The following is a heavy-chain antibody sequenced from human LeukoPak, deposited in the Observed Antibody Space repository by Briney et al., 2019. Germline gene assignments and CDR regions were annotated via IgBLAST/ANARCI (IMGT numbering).Heavy chain of an antibody. CDR2: INPNSGGT. Sequence: ASVKVSCKASGYTFTGYYTHWVRQAPGQGLEWMGWINPNSGGTNYAQKFQGRVTMTRDTSISTAYMELSRLRSDDTAVYYCARGLVRYYDSSGYSLGFDYWGQGTLVTVSS. V-gene: IGHV1-2*02. CDR3: ARGLVRYYDSSGYSLGFDY. D-gene: IGHD3-22*01. CDR1: GYTFTGYY. J-gene: IGHJ4*02.